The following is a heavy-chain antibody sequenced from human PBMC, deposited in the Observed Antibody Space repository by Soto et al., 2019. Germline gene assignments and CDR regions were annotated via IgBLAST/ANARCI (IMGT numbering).Heavy chain of an antibody. V-gene: IGHV3-30*18. D-gene: IGHD5-18*01. CDR3: AKDRDSYGTGVFDY. CDR2: ISYDGSNK. J-gene: IGHJ4*02. Sequence: GGSLRLSCAASGFTFSSYGMHWVRQAPGKGLEWVAVISYDGSNKYYADSVKGRFTISRDNSKNTLYLQMNSLRAEDTAVYYCAKDRDSYGTGVFDYWGQGTLVTVS. CDR1: GFTFSSYG.